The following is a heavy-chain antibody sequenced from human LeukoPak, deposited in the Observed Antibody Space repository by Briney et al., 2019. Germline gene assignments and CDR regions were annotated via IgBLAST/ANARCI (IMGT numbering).Heavy chain of an antibody. CDR2: INHSGST. Sequence: SETLSLTCAVYGGSFSGYYWSWIRQPPGKGLEWTGEINHSGSTNYNPSLKSRVTISVDTSKNQFSLRLSSVTAADTAVYYCARRAAVYYMDVWGKGTTVTISS. V-gene: IGHV4-34*01. J-gene: IGHJ6*03. CDR1: GGSFSGYY. D-gene: IGHD6-13*01. CDR3: ARRAAVYYMDV.